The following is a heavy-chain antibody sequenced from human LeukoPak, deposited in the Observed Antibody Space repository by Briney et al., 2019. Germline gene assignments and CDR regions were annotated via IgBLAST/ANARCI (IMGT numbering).Heavy chain of an antibody. CDR3: AELGITMIGGV. Sequence: GGTLRLSCAASGFTFSSHAMSWVRQAPGKGLQWVSVISGSGGGSYYADSVKGRFTLSRDNAKNSLYLQMNSLRAEDTAVYYCAELGITMIGGVWGKGTTVTISS. J-gene: IGHJ6*04. D-gene: IGHD3-10*02. CDR1: GFTFSSHA. CDR2: ISGSGGGS. V-gene: IGHV3-23*01.